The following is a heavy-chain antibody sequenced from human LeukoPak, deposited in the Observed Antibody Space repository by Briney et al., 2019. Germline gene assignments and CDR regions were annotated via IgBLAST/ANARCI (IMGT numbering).Heavy chain of an antibody. J-gene: IGHJ4*02. CDR3: AREAVGWDYFDY. D-gene: IGHD2-15*01. CDR1: GGSISSGSYS. CDR2: IYTSGST. V-gene: IGHV4-61*02. Sequence: SQTLSLTCTVPGGSISSGSYSWGWIRQPAGKGLERTGRIYTSGSTKDNPSRQSRLTIAVDTSKNEVALKLSSVTAAGTAVYYCAREAVGWDYFDYWGQGTLVTVSS.